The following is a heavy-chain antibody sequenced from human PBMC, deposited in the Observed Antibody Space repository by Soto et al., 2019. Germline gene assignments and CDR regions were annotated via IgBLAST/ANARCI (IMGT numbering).Heavy chain of an antibody. D-gene: IGHD2-2*01. CDR1: GFTFSSYG. CDR2: IWYDGSNK. Sequence: GGSLRLSCAASGFTFSSYGMHWVRQAPGKGLEWVAVIWYDGSNKYYADSVKGRFTISRDNSKNTLYLQMNSLRAEDTAVYYCARDWGDYCSSTSCSPYYYMDVWGKGTTVTVSS. V-gene: IGHV3-33*01. J-gene: IGHJ6*03. CDR3: ARDWGDYCSSTSCSPYYYMDV.